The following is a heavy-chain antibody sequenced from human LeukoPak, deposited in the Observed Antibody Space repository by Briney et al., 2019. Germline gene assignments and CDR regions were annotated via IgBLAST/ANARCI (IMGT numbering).Heavy chain of an antibody. CDR1: GGSISSSIYY. J-gene: IGHJ4*02. Sequence: SETLSLTCTVPGGSISSSIYYWGWFRQPPGKGLEWIGSIYYNVATYYNSSLKSRVTISVDTSKNHLSLKLSSVTAADTAVYYCARVRDGYNRNWAYWGQGTLVTVSS. CDR2: IYYNVAT. V-gene: IGHV4-39*02. CDR3: ARVRDGYNRNWAY. D-gene: IGHD5-24*01.